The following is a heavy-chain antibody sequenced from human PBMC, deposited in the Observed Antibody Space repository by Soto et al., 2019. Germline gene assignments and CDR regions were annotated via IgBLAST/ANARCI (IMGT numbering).Heavy chain of an antibody. D-gene: IGHD3-10*01. Sequence: SETLSLTCIVSDGSIGSSTYYWGWIRQPPGKGLEWIGNIYYSGSTLYNPSLKSRVTISVDTSKNQFSLRLSSVTAADTAMYYGARLYYYCSGPPNWGQGALVTVS. CDR2: IYYSGST. CDR3: ARLYYYCSGPPN. J-gene: IGHJ4*02. CDR1: DGSIGSSTYY. V-gene: IGHV4-39*01.